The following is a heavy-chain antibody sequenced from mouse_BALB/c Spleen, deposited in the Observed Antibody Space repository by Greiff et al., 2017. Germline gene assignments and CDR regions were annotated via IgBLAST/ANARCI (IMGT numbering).Heavy chain of an antibody. J-gene: IGHJ4*01. CDR1: GYSITSGYY. Sequence: EVKLMESGPGLVKPSQSLSLTCSVTGYSITSGYYWNWIRQFPGNKLEWMGYISYDGSNNYNPSLKNRISITRDTSKNQFFLKLNSVTTEDTATYYCARKGEGPYAMDYWGQGTSVTVSS. CDR3: ARKGEGPYAMDY. V-gene: IGHV3-6*02. CDR2: ISYDGSN. D-gene: IGHD2-13*01.